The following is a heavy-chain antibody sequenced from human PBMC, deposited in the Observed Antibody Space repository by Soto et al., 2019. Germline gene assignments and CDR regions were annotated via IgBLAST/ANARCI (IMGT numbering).Heavy chain of an antibody. CDR2: VNPSGGST. V-gene: IGHV1-46*01. J-gene: IGHJ5*01. D-gene: IGHD2-15*01. CDR1: GYTFSNYY. CDR3: ARVGRAGHPYNWFDS. Sequence: QVQLVQSGAEVRKPGASVKVSCKASGYTFSNYYMHWVRQAPGQGLEWMGIVNPSGGSTSYAQKFQGRVTGTRDTSTSTVYMELSSLRSEDTAVYYCARVGRAGHPYNWFDSWGQGTLVTVSS.